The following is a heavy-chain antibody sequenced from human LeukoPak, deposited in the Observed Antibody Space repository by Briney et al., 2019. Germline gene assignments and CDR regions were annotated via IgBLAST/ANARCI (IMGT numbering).Heavy chain of an antibody. J-gene: IGHJ5*02. CDR1: GGSINSGSYY. V-gene: IGHV4-61*09. Sequence: SETLSLTCTVSGGSINSGSYYWSWIRQPAGKGLEWMGHFYTSGHTSYNPSLKSRVTISVDTSKNQFSLKLSSVTAADTAVYYCAKITPGDYARERFNWFDPWGQGTLVTVSS. CDR2: FYTSGHT. CDR3: AKITPGDYARERFNWFDP. D-gene: IGHD4-17*01.